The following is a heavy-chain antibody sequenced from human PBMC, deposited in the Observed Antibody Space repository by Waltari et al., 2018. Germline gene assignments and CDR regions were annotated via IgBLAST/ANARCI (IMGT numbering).Heavy chain of an antibody. Sequence: EEQLVESGGGLVQPGDSLRLSCAASGFTFSSFWLNWVPQAPGQGPLWVSRISTDASDTTYADSVKGRFTISRDNARNTLYLQMNRLRAEDTAVYFCARVSRRTYRSPVPGRHYYYGMGVWGQGTTVTVSS. J-gene: IGHJ6*02. CDR1: GFTFSSFW. CDR2: ISTDASDT. CDR3: ARVSRRTYRSPVPGRHYYYGMGV. V-gene: IGHV3-74*03. D-gene: IGHD1-1*01.